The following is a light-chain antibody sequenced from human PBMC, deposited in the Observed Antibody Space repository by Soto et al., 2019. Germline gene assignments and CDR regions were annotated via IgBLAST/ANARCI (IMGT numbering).Light chain of an antibody. CDR1: SSDVGVNIY. CDR2: DVS. Sequence: QSPPTQPASVSGSLGQSIAISCAGTSSDVGVNIYLAWYQQHPRKAPKAMIYDVSNRPSGVSDRFSGSNSGITASLTISGLQAEYEADYYCSSYTSRKTVVFGTGAKVTVL. CDR3: SSYTSRKTVV. V-gene: IGLV2-14*03. J-gene: IGLJ1*01.